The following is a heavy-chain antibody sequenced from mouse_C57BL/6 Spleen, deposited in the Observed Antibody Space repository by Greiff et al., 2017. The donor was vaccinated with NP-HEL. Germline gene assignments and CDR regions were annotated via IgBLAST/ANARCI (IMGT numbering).Heavy chain of an antibody. Sequence: QVQLQQPGAELVRPGTSVKLSCKASGYTFTSYWMHWVKQRPGQGLEWIGVIDPSDSYTNYNQKFKGKATLTVDTSSSTAYMQLSSLTSEDSAVYYCAREAARGPFDYWGQGTTLTVSS. CDR1: GYTFTSYW. J-gene: IGHJ2*01. V-gene: IGHV1-59*01. D-gene: IGHD6-1*01. CDR2: IDPSDSYT. CDR3: AREAARGPFDY.